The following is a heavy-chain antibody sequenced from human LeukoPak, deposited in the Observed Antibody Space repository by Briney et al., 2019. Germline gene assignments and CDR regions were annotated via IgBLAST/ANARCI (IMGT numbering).Heavy chain of an antibody. CDR2: IYPGDSDT. CDR1: GYIFINYW. CDR3: ARQTRDGSKGLGYNFDY. V-gene: IGHV5-51*01. Sequence: GESLKISCKASGYIFINYWIGWVRQMPGKGLEWMGLIYPGDSDTICSPSFEGQVTISADKSTSTAYLQWSSLNASDTAMYYCARQTRDGSKGLGYNFDYWGQGPLVTVS. J-gene: IGHJ4*02. D-gene: IGHD5-24*01.